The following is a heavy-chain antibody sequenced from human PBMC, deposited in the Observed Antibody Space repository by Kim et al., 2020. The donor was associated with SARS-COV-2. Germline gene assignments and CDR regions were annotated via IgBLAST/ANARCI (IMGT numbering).Heavy chain of an antibody. V-gene: IGHV3-49*04. CDR2: IRSYTYGGAT. D-gene: IGHD6-19*01. CDR3: TRVSGWSHYYYGMDV. J-gene: IGHJ6*02. Sequence: GGYLRLSCTASGFTFSDYGMSWVRQAPGKRLEWVGFIRSYTYGGATAYAASVKGRFTISRDDSQSIAYLQMNSLKTEDTAVYYCTRVSGWSHYYYGMDVWGQGTTVTVSS. CDR1: GFTFSDYG.